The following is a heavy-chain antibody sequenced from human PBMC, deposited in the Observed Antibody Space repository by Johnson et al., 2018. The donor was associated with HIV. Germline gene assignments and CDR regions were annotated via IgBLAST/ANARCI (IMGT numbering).Heavy chain of an antibody. J-gene: IGHJ3*02. Sequence: QVQLVESGGGVVQPGRSLRLSCAASGFTFTSYGMHWVRQAPGKGLEWVAVISYDGSNKYYADSVKGRFTISRDNSKNTLYLQMNSLRAEDTAVYYCARSGYCSSTSCPDDAFDIWCQGTMVTVSS. D-gene: IGHD2-2*01. CDR1: GFTFTSYG. CDR2: ISYDGSNK. CDR3: ARSGYCSSTSCPDDAFDI. V-gene: IGHV3-30*03.